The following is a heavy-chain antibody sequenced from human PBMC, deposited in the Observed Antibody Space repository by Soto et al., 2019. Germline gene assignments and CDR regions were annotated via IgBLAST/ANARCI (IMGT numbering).Heavy chain of an antibody. Sequence: QVQLVQSGAEVKKPGSSVKVSCKASGGTFSSYAISWVRQAPGQGLEWMGGIIPIFGTANYAQKFQGSVTITAGASASTADMERSSLRSEDTAVYYCARSRVVVPDLFDYWGQGTLVTVSS. V-gene: IGHV1-69*12. J-gene: IGHJ4*02. D-gene: IGHD2-21*01. CDR1: GGTFSSYA. CDR3: ARSRVVVPDLFDY. CDR2: IIPIFGTA.